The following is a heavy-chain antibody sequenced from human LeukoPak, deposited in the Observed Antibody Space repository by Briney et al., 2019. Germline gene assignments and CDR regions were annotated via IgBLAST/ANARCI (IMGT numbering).Heavy chain of an antibody. Sequence: PGRSLRLSCAASGFTFSSYGMHWVRQAPGKGLEWVAVISYDGSNKYYADSVKGRFTISRDNAKNSLYLQMNSLRAEDTAVYYCARSSKVVAAATMVGYWGQGTLVTVSS. CDR1: GFTFSSYG. CDR3: ARSSKVVAAATMVGY. D-gene: IGHD2-15*01. V-gene: IGHV3-30*03. J-gene: IGHJ4*02. CDR2: ISYDGSNK.